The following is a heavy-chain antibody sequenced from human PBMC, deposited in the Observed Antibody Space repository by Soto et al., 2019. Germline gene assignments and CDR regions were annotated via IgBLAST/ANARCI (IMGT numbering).Heavy chain of an antibody. V-gene: IGHV5-10-1*01. D-gene: IGHD2-2*02. CDR3: ARHGCSSADCYIDTWFDP. J-gene: IGHJ5*02. CDR2: IDPSDSYT. Sequence: PGESLKISCKGSGYSFTSNWITWVRQMPGKGLEWMGSIDPSDSYTKYSPSFQGHVTISADKSIKMAYLQWSSLKASDTAMYYCARHGCSSADCYIDTWFDPWGQGILVTVSS. CDR1: GYSFTSNW.